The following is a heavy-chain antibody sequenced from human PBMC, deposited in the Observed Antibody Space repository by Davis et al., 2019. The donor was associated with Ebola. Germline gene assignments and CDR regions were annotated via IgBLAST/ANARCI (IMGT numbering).Heavy chain of an antibody. J-gene: IGHJ4*02. Sequence: ASVKVSCKASGYTFTSYYMHWVRQAPGQGLEWMGIINPSGGSTSYAQKFQGRVTMTRDTFTSTVYMELSSLRSEDTAVYYCARQAPNFIAVAIVGATLFDYWGQGTLVTVSS. V-gene: IGHV1-46*01. D-gene: IGHD1-26*01. CDR1: GYTFTSYY. CDR2: INPSGGST. CDR3: ARQAPNFIAVAIVGATLFDY.